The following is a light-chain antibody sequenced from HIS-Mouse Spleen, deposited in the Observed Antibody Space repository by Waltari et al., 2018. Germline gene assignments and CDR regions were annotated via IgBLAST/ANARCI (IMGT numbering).Light chain of an antibody. CDR2: EGS. J-gene: IGLJ3*02. Sequence: QSALTQPASVSGSPGQSITISFTGTSRDVGSYHLVPWYQQHPGKAPKLMIYEGSKRPSGVSNRFSGSKSGNTASLTISGLQAEDEADYYCCSYAGSSTYWVFGGGTKLTVL. CDR3: CSYAGSSTYWV. V-gene: IGLV2-23*01. CDR1: SRDVGSYHL.